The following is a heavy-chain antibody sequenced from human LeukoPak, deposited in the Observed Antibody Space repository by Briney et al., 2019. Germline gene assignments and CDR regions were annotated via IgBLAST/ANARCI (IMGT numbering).Heavy chain of an antibody. CDR1: GFTFNTYS. Sequence: PGGSLRLSCPASGFTFNTYSMTWVRQAPGKGLEWVSDISESGGSTYYEYSVQGRFTISRDNSKNTLYLQMNSLRVEDTAIYYCAKAGSDWYYFDSWGQGTLVTASS. CDR2: ISESGGST. CDR3: AKAGSDWYYFDS. D-gene: IGHD6-19*01. V-gene: IGHV3-23*01. J-gene: IGHJ4*02.